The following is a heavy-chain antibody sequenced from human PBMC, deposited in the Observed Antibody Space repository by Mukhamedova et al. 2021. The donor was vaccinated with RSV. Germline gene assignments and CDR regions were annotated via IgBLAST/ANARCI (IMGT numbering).Heavy chain of an antibody. CDR3: AKDATSSPYYYYMDV. J-gene: IGHJ6*03. V-gene: IGHV3-9*03. Sequence: GLEWVSSINWNSGSIAYADSVKGRLTISRDNAKNSLYLQMNSLRAEDMALYYCAKDATSSPYYYYMDVWGKGTTVTVSS. CDR2: INWNSGSI. D-gene: IGHD5-24*01.